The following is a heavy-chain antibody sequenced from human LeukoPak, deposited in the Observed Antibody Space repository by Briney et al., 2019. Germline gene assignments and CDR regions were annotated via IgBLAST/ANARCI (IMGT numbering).Heavy chain of an antibody. Sequence: PGGSLRLSCAASGFTFSDYYMSWIRQAPGKGLEWVSYISSSSSYTNYADSVKGRFTISRDNAKNTLYLQMNSLRAEDTAVYYCAKAPYSLGNYYVDYWGQGTLVTVSS. V-gene: IGHV3-11*05. CDR2: ISSSSSYT. J-gene: IGHJ4*02. CDR3: AKAPYSLGNYYVDY. D-gene: IGHD3-10*01. CDR1: GFTFSDYY.